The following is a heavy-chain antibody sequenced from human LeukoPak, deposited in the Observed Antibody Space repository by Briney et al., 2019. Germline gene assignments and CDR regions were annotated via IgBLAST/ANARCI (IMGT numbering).Heavy chain of an antibody. CDR3: AREDAFDI. V-gene: IGHV3-21*01. J-gene: IGHJ3*02. CDR1: GFTFSTYS. Sequence: KPGGSLRLSCAASGFTFSTYSMNWVRQAPGKGLEWVSSISSTRNYIYYADSVKGRFTISRDNDKNSLYLQMNSLRAEDTAVYYCAREDAFDIWGQGTMVTVSS. CDR2: ISSTRNYI.